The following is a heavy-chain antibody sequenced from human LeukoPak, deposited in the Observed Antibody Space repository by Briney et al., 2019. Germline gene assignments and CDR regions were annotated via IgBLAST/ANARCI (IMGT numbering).Heavy chain of an antibody. CDR3: AREPSLNAFDI. D-gene: IGHD2-2*01. J-gene: IGHJ3*02. Sequence: GGSLRLSCAASGFTFRNYWMHWVRQAPGKGLVWVSRINTDGSYTRYADSVKGRFTISRDNTKNTLYLQMNSLRAEDTAVYYCAREPSLNAFDIWGQGTMVTVPS. V-gene: IGHV3-74*01. CDR1: GFTFRNYW. CDR2: INTDGSYT.